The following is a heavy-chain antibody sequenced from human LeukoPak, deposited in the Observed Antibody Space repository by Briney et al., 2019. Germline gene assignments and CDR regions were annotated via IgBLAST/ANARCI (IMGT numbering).Heavy chain of an antibody. CDR1: GFTFSSYS. D-gene: IGHD5-24*01. V-gene: IGHV3-21*01. J-gene: IGHJ4*02. CDR2: ISSSSSYI. CDR3: ARDVGARDGYNSGVLDY. Sequence: GGSLRLSCAASGFTFSSYSMNWVRQAPGKGLEWVSSISSSSSYIYYADSVKGRFTISRDNAKNSLYLLMNSLRAEDTAVYYCARDVGARDGYNSGVLDYWGQGTLVTVSS.